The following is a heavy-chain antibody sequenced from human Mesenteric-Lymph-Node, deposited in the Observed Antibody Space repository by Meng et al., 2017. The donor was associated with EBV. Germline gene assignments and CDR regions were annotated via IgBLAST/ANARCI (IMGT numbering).Heavy chain of an antibody. CDR3: AHRHGSGSYTFDP. J-gene: IGHJ5*02. D-gene: IGHD3-10*01. CDR1: CLCIATSGVG. V-gene: IGHV2-5*02. Sequence: FSCLCIATSGVGVIWIPQPTGKAPEWLAHIYWDDDERYNPSLQSRVTITKDTYKNQVVLRMTNMDSVDTGTYYCAHRHGSGSYTFDPRGRGTMVTVSA. CDR2: IYWDDDE.